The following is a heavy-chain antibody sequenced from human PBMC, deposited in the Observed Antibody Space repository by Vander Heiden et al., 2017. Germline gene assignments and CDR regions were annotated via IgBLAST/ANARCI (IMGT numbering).Heavy chain of an antibody. D-gene: IGHD3-22*01. CDR3: ARATSYYDSKAPPDH. CDR2: INPSGGST. Sequence: QVQLVQSGAEVKKPGASVKVSCKASGYTFTSSYMHCVRHAPGQGREWMGIINPSGGSTSYAQKFQGRVTMTRDTSTSTVYMELSSLRSEDTAVYYCARATSYYDSKAPPDHWGQGTLVTVSS. CDR1: GYTFTSSY. J-gene: IGHJ4*02. V-gene: IGHV1-46*01.